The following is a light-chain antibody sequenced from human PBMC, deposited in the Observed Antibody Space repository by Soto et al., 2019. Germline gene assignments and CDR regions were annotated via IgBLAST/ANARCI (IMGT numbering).Light chain of an antibody. CDR3: QHIYSIPIT. CDR2: AAS. CDR1: QSVSSD. J-gene: IGKJ5*01. V-gene: IGKV1-39*01. Sequence: IQMTQSPSSLSASVGDRVIITCRASQSVSSDLNWYQQKAGKPPKLLIFAASSLQSGVPSRFSGSGSGTHFTLTISNLQPEDFATYYCQHIYSIPITFGQGTRLEI.